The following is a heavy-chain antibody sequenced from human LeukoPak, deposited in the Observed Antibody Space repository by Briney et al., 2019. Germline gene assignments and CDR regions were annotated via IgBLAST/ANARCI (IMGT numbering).Heavy chain of an antibody. J-gene: IGHJ3*02. CDR2: INHSGST. D-gene: IGHD6-13*01. V-gene: IGHV4-34*01. Sequence: SETLSLTCAVYGGSFSGYYWSWIRQPPGKGLEWIGEINHSGSTNYNPSLKSRVTISVDTSKNQFSPKLSSVTAADTAVYYCARHEAAAGTGSAFDIWGQGTMVTVSS. CDR3: ARHEAAAGTGSAFDI. CDR1: GGSFSGYY.